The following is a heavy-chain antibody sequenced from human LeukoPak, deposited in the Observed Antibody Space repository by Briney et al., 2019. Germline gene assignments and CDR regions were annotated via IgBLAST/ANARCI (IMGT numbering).Heavy chain of an antibody. J-gene: IGHJ4*02. D-gene: IGHD3-16*01. CDR1: GGSISSYY. CDR2: ISYSGTT. Sequence: SETLSLTCTVSGGSISSYYWNWIRQPPGKGLEWIGYISYSGTTNYNPSLKSRVTISVDTSKKQFSLKLTSATAADTAVYYCARGEDYKSILFDYGGQGTLVTVSS. V-gene: IGHV4-59*01. CDR3: ARGEDYKSILFDY.